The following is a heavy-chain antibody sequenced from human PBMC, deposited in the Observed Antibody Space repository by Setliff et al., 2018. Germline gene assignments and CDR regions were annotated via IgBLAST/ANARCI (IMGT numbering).Heavy chain of an antibody. J-gene: IGHJ6*02. V-gene: IGHV1-18*01. CDR1: GYTFSTYG. D-gene: IGHD3-16*01. CDR2: ISAHNGDP. Sequence: ASVKVSCKASGYTFSTYGISWVRQAPGQGLEWMGWISAHNGDPDYAQKLQGRITMTTDTSTGTAYMELRSLRSDDTALYYCTRDTRLQAVMGGPREHHYYYFGLDVWGQGTTVTVSS. CDR3: TRDTRLQAVMGGPREHHYYYFGLDV.